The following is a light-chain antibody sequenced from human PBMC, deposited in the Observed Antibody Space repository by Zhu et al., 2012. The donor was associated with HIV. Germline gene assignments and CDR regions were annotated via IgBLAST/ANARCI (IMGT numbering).Light chain of an antibody. CDR1: QSVGQY. J-gene: IGKJ2*01. CDR3: LQSYSTPYT. V-gene: IGKV1-39*01. Sequence: DIQMTQSPSSLSVSVGDRVTITCRASQSVGQYLHWYQQKSGKAPKLLIYGTSTLQSGVPSRFNGNGFGTDFTLTISSLQPEDFATYYCLQSYSTPYTFGPGDQPGYQT. CDR2: GTS.